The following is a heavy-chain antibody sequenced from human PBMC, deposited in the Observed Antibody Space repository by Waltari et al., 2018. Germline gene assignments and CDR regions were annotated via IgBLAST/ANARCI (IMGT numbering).Heavy chain of an antibody. J-gene: IGHJ5*02. Sequence: EVQLVQSAAEVKKPGESLRISCQGSGFNFSNYWLGWLRQMPGKGLEWMGIIYPGDSDTRYSPSFQGQVTMSVDKSIRTAYLQWNSLKASDTAIYYCARHRTRSTLYNWFDPWGQGTQVSVSS. D-gene: IGHD2-15*01. CDR2: IYPGDSDT. V-gene: IGHV5-51*01. CDR1: GFNFSNYW. CDR3: ARHRTRSTLYNWFDP.